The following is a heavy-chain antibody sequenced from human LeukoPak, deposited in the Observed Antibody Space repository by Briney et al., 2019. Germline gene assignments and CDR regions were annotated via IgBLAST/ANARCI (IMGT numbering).Heavy chain of an antibody. CDR1: GFTFSSYA. J-gene: IGHJ4*02. Sequence: GGSLRLSCAASGFTFSSYAMSWVRQAPGKGLERVSAISGSGGSTYYADSVKGRFTISRDNSKNTLYLQMNSLRAEDTAVYYCAKGVDILTGYYVYYFDYWGQGTLVTVSS. V-gene: IGHV3-23*01. D-gene: IGHD3-9*01. CDR3: AKGVDILTGYYVYYFDY. CDR2: ISGSGGST.